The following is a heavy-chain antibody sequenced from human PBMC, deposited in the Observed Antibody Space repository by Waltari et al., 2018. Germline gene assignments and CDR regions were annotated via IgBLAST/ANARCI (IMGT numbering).Heavy chain of an antibody. CDR3: AKSRGFEY. CDR1: GFPFSRYW. D-gene: IGHD2-2*01. V-gene: IGHV3-7*01. J-gene: IGHJ4*02. Sequence: EVQLVESGGGLVQPGGSLRLSCGASGFPFSRYWMSWVRQTPGKGREWVANINYDGSQKYYVDSVKGRFTISRDNAKNSVYLQMNSLRVEDTAVYYCAKSRGFEYWGQGTLITVSS. CDR2: INYDGSQK.